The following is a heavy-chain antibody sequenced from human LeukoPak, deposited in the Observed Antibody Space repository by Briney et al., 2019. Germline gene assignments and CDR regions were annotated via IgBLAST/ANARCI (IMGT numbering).Heavy chain of an antibody. V-gene: IGHV1-69*05. CDR2: IIPIFGTA. D-gene: IGHD6-13*01. CDR1: GGTFSCYA. J-gene: IGHJ4*02. CDR3: SHQKVSSSWSPFDY. Sequence: GSSVKVSCKASGGTFSCYAISWARQAPGQGLEWMGGIIPIFGTANYAQKFQGRVTITTDESTSTAYMELSSLRSEDTAVYYCSHQKVSSSWSPFDYWGQGTLATVSS.